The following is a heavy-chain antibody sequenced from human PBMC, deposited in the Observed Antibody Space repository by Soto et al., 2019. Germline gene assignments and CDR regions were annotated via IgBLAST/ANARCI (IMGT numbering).Heavy chain of an antibody. CDR3: AKDRYSGTYPTDFDY. V-gene: IGHV3-13*05. CDR2: IGAADDP. J-gene: IGHJ4*02. CDR1: GFTFSTYD. Sequence: GVLRLSCAASGFTFSTYDMHWVRQATGKGLEWVSAIGAADDPYYSGSVKDRFTISRDDSHNVAYLQMSSLRTEDTAMYYCAKDRYSGTYPTDFDYWGQGSLVTVSS. D-gene: IGHD1-26*01.